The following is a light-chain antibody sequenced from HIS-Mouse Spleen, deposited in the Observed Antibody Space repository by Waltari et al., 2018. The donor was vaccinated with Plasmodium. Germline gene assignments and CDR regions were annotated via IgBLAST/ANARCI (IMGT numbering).Light chain of an antibody. Sequence: EIVFTHSPGTLSLSPGERATLSCRASQSVSSSYLAWYQQKPGQAPRLLIYGASSRATGIPDRFSGSGSGTDFTLTISRLEPEDFAVYYCQQYGSSPPLTFGGGTKVEIK. CDR1: QSVSSSY. CDR3: QQYGSSPPLT. V-gene: IGKV3-20*01. CDR2: GAS. J-gene: IGKJ4*01.